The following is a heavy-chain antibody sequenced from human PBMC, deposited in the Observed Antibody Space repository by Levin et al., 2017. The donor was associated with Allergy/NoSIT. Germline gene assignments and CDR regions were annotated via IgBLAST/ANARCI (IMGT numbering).Heavy chain of an antibody. CDR3: AKDSSSWPVYGMDV. Sequence: ASVKVSCKASGYTFTGYYMHWVRQAPGQGLEWMGRISPNSGGTNYAQKFLGRVTMTRDTPIITAYMELSRLRSDDTAVYYCAKDSSSWPVYGMDVWGQGTTVTVSS. CDR2: ISPNSGGT. D-gene: IGHD6-13*01. J-gene: IGHJ6*02. V-gene: IGHV1-2*06. CDR1: GYTFTGYY.